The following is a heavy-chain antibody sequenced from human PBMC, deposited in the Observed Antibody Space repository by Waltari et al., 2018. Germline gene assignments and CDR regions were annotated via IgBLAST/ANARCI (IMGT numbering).Heavy chain of an antibody. D-gene: IGHD2-2*01. Sequence: QVQLQESGPGLVKPSQTLSLTCTVSGGSISSGGYYWSWIRQHPGKGLEWIGYTYYSGSTYYNPSLKSRVTISVDTSKNQFSLKLSSVTAADTAVYYCARGGRVVPAAFDYWGQGTLVTVSS. CDR3: ARGGRVVPAAFDY. V-gene: IGHV4-31*03. J-gene: IGHJ4*02. CDR2: TYYSGST. CDR1: GGSISSGGYY.